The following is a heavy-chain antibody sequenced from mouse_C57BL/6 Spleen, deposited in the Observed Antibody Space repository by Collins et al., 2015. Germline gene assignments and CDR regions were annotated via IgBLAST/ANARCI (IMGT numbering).Heavy chain of an antibody. J-gene: IGHJ2*01. CDR1: GYTFTDYY. Sequence: EVQLQQSGPELVKPGASVKISCKASGYTFTDYYMNWVKQSHGKSLEWIGDINPNNGGTSYNQKFKGKATLTVDKSSSTAYMELRSLTSEDSAVYYCASQATVVPWYWGQGTTLTVSS. CDR2: INPNNGGT. V-gene: IGHV1-26*01. CDR3: ASQATVVPWY. D-gene: IGHD1-1*01.